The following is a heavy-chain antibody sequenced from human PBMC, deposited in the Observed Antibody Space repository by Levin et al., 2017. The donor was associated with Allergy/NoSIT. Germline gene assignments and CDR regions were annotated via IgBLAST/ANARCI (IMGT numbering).Heavy chain of an antibody. Sequence: PGGSLRLSCAASGFPFSSYAMSWVRQAPGKGLEWVSGISSSGGSTYYGDFVKGRFTISRDNPKNTLYLQMNSLGAEGTAVYFCAKVLGGWTFDYWGQGTLVTVSS. CDR3: AKVLGGWTFDY. J-gene: IGHJ4*02. D-gene: IGHD6-19*01. CDR1: GFPFSSYA. V-gene: IGHV3-23*01. CDR2: ISSSGGST.